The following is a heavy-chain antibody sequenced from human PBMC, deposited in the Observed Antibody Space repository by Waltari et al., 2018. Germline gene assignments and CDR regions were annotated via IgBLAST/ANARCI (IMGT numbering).Heavy chain of an antibody. CDR1: GYTYTAYY. D-gene: IGHD3-22*01. CDR2: INPNSGGT. CDR3: ARDYDSSGYYEYYFDY. Sequence: QVQLVQSGAEVKKPGASVKVSCKASGYTYTAYYMHRVRQAPGQGLEWMGWINPNSGGTNYAQKLQGRVTMTRDTSISTAYMELSRLRSDDTAVYYCARDYDSSGYYEYYFDYWGQGTLVTVSS. J-gene: IGHJ4*02. V-gene: IGHV1-2*02.